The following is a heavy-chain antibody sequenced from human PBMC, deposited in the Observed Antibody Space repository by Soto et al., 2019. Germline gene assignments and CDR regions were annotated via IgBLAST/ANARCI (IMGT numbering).Heavy chain of an antibody. D-gene: IGHD4-17*01. CDR2: IYYSGST. CDR1: GGSISSYY. Sequence: QVQLQESGPGLVKPSETLSLTCTVSGGSISSYYWSWIRQPPGKGLEWIGYIYYSGSTNHNPSLKSRVTISVDTSKNQLSLKLSSVTAADTAVYYCARRYGSYFDYWGQGPLVTVSS. V-gene: IGHV4-59*08. CDR3: ARRYGSYFDY. J-gene: IGHJ4*02.